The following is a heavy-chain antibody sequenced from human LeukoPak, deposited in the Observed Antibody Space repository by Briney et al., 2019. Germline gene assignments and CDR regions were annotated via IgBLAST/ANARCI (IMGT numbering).Heavy chain of an antibody. Sequence: QPGGSLRLSCAASGFTFSSYVMSWVRQAPGKGLEWVSVISGSGGSTNYADSVKGRFTISRDISKNTLYLQMNSLGAEDTAVYYCAKGSSSGWYGDWDYWGQGTLVTVSS. CDR2: ISGSGGST. J-gene: IGHJ4*02. D-gene: IGHD6-19*01. V-gene: IGHV3-23*01. CDR1: GFTFSSYV. CDR3: AKGSSSGWYGDWDY.